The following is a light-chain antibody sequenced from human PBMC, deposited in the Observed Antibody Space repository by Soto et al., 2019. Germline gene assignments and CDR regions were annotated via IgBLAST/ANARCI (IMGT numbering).Light chain of an antibody. CDR2: DAA. J-gene: IGKJ4*01. CDR1: QSLTNY. V-gene: IGKV3-11*01. Sequence: EIVLTQSPATLSLSPGEGATLSCRASQSLTNYLAWYQQKPCQAPRLLIYDAANRATGIPARFIGSWSGTDFTLSISSIEPEDFAVYYCQHRSTFGGGTRVDI. CDR3: QHRST.